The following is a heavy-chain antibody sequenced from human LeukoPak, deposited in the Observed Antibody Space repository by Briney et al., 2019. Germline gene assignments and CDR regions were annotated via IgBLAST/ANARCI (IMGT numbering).Heavy chain of an antibody. CDR3: ARGTGGGYCSSTSCPGSFQH. J-gene: IGHJ1*01. D-gene: IGHD2-2*01. CDR2: IYTSGST. Sequence: SSETLSLTCTVSGGSISSSSYFWGWIRQPAGKGLEWIGRIYTSGSTNYNPSLKSRVTISVDTSKNQFSLKLSSVTAADTAVYYCARGTGGGYCSSTSCPGSFQHWGQGTLVTVSS. V-gene: IGHV4-61*02. CDR1: GGSISSSSYF.